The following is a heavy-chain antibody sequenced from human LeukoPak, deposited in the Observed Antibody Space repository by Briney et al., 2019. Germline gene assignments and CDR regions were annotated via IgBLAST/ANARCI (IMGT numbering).Heavy chain of an antibody. CDR2: IYYSGST. V-gene: IGHV4-59*08. CDR3: ARLVIRFSSVWPGDYFDY. D-gene: IGHD6-19*01. J-gene: IGHJ4*02. CDR1: GGSISTYY. Sequence: SETLSFTCTVSGGSISTYYWSWIRQPPGKGLEWIGSIYYSGSTNYNPSLKSRVTISIDTSKNQFSLKLNSVTAADTAVFYCARLVIRFSSVWPGDYFDYWGQGTLVPVSS.